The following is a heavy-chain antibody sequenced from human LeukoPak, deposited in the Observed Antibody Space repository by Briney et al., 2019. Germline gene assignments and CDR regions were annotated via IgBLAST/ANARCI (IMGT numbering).Heavy chain of an antibody. V-gene: IGHV4-59*01. Sequence: PSETLSLTCTVSSGSISTYYWSWIRHPPGKGLEWIGYIYYSGSTNYSPSLKSRVTISVDTSKDQFSLKLSSVTAADTAVYYCARNGGSYTFDIWGQGTMVTVSS. J-gene: IGHJ3*02. CDR3: ARNGGSYTFDI. CDR1: SGSISTYY. D-gene: IGHD1-26*01. CDR2: IYYSGST.